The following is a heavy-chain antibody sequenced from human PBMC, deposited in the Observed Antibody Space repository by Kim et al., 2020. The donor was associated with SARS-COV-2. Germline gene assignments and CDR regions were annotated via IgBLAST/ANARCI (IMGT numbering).Heavy chain of an antibody. V-gene: IGHV4-59*13. D-gene: IGHD3-22*01. CDR3: ARVHYYDSSGYHDWYFDL. CDR2: IYYSGST. CDR1: GGSISSYY. Sequence: SETLSLTCTVSGGSISSYYWSWIRQPPGKGLEWIGYIYYSGSTNYNPSLKSRVTISVDTSKNQFSLKLSSVTAADTAVYYCARVHYYDSSGYHDWYFDLWGRGTLVTVSS. J-gene: IGHJ2*01.